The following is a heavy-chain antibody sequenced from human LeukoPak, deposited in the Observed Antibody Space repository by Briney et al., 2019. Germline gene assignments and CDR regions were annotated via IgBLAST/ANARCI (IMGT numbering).Heavy chain of an antibody. J-gene: IGHJ4*02. Sequence: GGSLRLSCAASGFTFSSYAMSWVRQAPGKGLEWVSAISGSGGSTYYADSVKGRFTISRDNSKNTLYLQMNSLRAEDTAVYYCAKVYSIAVASPGLDYWGQGTLVTVSS. CDR1: GFTFSSYA. V-gene: IGHV3-23*01. CDR2: ISGSGGST. D-gene: IGHD6-19*01. CDR3: AKVYSIAVASPGLDY.